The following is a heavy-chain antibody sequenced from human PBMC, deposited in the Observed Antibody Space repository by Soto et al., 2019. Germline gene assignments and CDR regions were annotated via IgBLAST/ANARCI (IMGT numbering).Heavy chain of an antibody. CDR3: AREALDYSGSSDSTPGHFDY. D-gene: IGHD3-22*01. J-gene: IGHJ4*02. CDR2: IWYDGSDK. CDR1: GFTFSTYG. Sequence: QVQLVESGGGVVQPGRSLRLSCAASGFTFSTYGMHWVRQAPGKGLEWVAVIWYDGSDKYFADSVKGRFTISRDNSKNTVYLQMNILRADDTAVYYCAREALDYSGSSDSTPGHFDYWGQGILVTVSS. V-gene: IGHV3-33*01.